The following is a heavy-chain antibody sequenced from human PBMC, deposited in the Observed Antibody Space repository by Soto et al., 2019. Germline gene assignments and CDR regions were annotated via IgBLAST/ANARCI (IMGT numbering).Heavy chain of an antibody. CDR2: INAGNGNT. CDR3: ARDLLVGATTRTPLYYYYYYGMDV. V-gene: IGHV1-3*01. J-gene: IGHJ6*02. CDR1: GYTFTSYA. D-gene: IGHD1-26*01. Sequence: ASVKVSCKASGYTFTSYAMHWVRQAPGQRLEWMGWINAGNGNTKYSQKFQGRVTITRDTSASTAYMELSSLRSEDTAVYYCARDLLVGATTRTPLYYYYYYGMDVWGQGTTVTVSS.